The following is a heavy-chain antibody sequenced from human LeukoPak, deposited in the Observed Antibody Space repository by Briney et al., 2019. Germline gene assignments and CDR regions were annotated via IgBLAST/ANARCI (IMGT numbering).Heavy chain of an antibody. J-gene: IGHJ6*03. V-gene: IGHV4-34*01. CDR1: GGSFSGYY. Sequence: SETLSLTCAAYGGSFSGYYWSWIRQPPGKGLEWIGEINHSGSTNYNPSLKSRVTISVDTSKNQFSLKLSSVTAADTAVYYCARGKRDIVVVPAAIHYYYYMDVWGKGTTVTVSS. CDR3: ARGKRDIVVVPAAIHYYYYMDV. CDR2: INHSGST. D-gene: IGHD2-2*02.